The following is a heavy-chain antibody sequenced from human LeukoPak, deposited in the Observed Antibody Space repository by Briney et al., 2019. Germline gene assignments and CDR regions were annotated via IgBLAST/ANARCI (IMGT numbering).Heavy chain of an antibody. D-gene: IGHD6-19*01. Sequence: GGSLRLSCAASGFPPWRYAMSWVRQAPGKGLEWVSSISSSSSYIYYADSVKGRFTISRDNAKNSLYLQMNSLRAEDTAVYYCARDATYSSGWYPGRYYYYMDVWGKGTTVTVSS. CDR3: ARDATYSSGWYPGRYYYYMDV. CDR2: ISSSSSYI. CDR1: GFPPWRYA. J-gene: IGHJ6*03. V-gene: IGHV3-21*01.